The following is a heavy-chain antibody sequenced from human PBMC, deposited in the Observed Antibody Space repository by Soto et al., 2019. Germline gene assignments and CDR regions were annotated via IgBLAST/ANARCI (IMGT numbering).Heavy chain of an antibody. CDR2: MNPYTGET. CDR1: GYTFYAFD. Sequence: QVQLVQSGAEVRKPGASVRVSCKASGYTFYAFDIHWVRQATGQGLELMGWMNPYTGETAYTQTFRGRVSMTRDTSVSTAYMELTSLTSEDSAIYFCVRQAGGASTPGDDYWGQGTLVTVSS. D-gene: IGHD2-15*01. CDR3: VRQAGGASTPGDDY. J-gene: IGHJ4*02. V-gene: IGHV1-8*01.